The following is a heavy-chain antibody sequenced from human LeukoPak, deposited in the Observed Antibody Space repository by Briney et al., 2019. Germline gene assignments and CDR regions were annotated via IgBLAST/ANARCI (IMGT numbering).Heavy chain of an antibody. CDR3: ASSSGTAHGNAPIDY. CDR1: GFTFSSYE. CDR2: ISSSGSTI. D-gene: IGHD1-1*01. V-gene: IGHV3-48*03. Sequence: PGGSLRLSCAASGFTFSSYEMNWVRQAPGKGLEWVSYISSSGSTIYYADSVKGRFTISRDNAKNSLYLQMNSLRAEDTAVYYCASSSGTAHGNAPIDYWGQGTLVTVSS. J-gene: IGHJ4*02.